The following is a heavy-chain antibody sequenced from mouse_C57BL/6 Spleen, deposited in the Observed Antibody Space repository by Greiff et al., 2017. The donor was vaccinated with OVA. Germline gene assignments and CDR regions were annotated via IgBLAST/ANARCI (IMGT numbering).Heavy chain of an antibody. Sequence: EVMLVESGGGLVQPGGSLKLSCAASGFTFSDYGMAWVRQAPRKGPEWVAFISNLAYSIYSADTVTGRFTISRENAKNTLYLEMSSLRSEDTAMYYCARPGSSSYAMDYWGQGTSVTVSS. CDR2: ISNLAYSI. D-gene: IGHD1-1*01. CDR3: ARPGSSSYAMDY. V-gene: IGHV5-15*01. CDR1: GFTFSDYG. J-gene: IGHJ4*01.